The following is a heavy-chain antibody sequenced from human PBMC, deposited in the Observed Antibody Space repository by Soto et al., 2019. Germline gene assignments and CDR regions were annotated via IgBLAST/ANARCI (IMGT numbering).Heavy chain of an antibody. CDR3: ARVAPGYYDSSGYYYYVFFDY. V-gene: IGHV4-59*01. J-gene: IGHJ4*02. CDR1: GGSISSYY. D-gene: IGHD3-22*01. Sequence: SETLSLTCTVFGGSISSYYWSWIRQPPGKGLEWIGYIYYSGSTNYNPSLKSRVTISVDTSKNQFSLKLSSVTAADTAVYYCARVAPGYYDSSGYYYYVFFDYWGQGTLVTVSS. CDR2: IYYSGST.